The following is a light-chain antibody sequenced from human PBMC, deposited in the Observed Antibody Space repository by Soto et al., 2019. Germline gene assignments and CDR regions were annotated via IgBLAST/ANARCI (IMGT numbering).Light chain of an antibody. Sequence: QSVLTQPPSVSAAPGQKVTISCSGSSSNIGNNYVSWYQQLPGTAPKLLIYDNNKRPSGIPDRFSGSKSGTSATLGITGLQTGAEADYYCGTWDSSLSAYVFGTGTKLTVL. CDR3: GTWDSSLSAYV. J-gene: IGLJ1*01. V-gene: IGLV1-51*01. CDR2: DNN. CDR1: SSNIGNNY.